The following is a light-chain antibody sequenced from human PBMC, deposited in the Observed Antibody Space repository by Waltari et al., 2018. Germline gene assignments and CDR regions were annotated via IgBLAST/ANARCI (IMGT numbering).Light chain of an antibody. CDR3: QQRSNWPWT. V-gene: IGKV3-11*01. CDR1: QSVSIK. J-gene: IGKJ1*01. CDR2: DAS. Sequence: EIVMTQSPANLSVSPGESATLSCRASQSVSIKLAWYQQKPGQAPRLLISDASTRATVIPPRFSGSGSGTDFTLTISSLEPEDFAVYYCQQRSNWPWTFGQGTKVEIK.